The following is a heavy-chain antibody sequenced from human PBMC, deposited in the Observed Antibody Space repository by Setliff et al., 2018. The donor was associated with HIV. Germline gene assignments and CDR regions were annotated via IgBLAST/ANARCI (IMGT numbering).Heavy chain of an antibody. Sequence: PSETLSLTCTVSGDSISSHYWSWIRQPPGKGLEWIGSVYYSGSANYNPSLKSRVTISVDTSKNQFFLRLSSVTAADTAVYYCARGRINYSSAWYVDHDAFDIWGQGTMVTVSS. D-gene: IGHD6-19*01. CDR1: GDSISSHY. CDR3: ARGRINYSSAWYVDHDAFDI. J-gene: IGHJ3*02. V-gene: IGHV4-59*11. CDR2: VYYSGSA.